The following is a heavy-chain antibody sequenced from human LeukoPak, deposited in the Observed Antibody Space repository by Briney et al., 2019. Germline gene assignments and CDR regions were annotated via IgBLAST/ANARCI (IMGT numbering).Heavy chain of an antibody. J-gene: IGHJ6*03. CDR2: INPNSGGT. D-gene: IGHD4-17*01. V-gene: IGHV1-2*02. CDR3: ARGGTDYGDYGGLDYYYMDV. CDR1: GYTFTGYY. Sequence: ASVKVSCKASGYTFTGYYMHWVRQAPGQGLEWMGWINPNSGGTNYAQKFQGRVTMTRNTSISTAYMELSSLRSEDTAVYYCARGGTDYGDYGGLDYYYMDVWGKGTTVTVSS.